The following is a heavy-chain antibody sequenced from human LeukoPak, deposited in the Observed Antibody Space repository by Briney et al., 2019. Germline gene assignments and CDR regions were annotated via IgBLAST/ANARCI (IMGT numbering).Heavy chain of an antibody. Sequence: PSETLSLTCTVSGGSISSYYWTWIRQAAGKGLEWIGRIYPSGSTNYNPSLKSRVTMSVDTSKNQFSLKLNSVTAADTAAYYCARENSGSYRQFDYWGQGTLVTVSS. D-gene: IGHD1-26*01. V-gene: IGHV4-4*07. J-gene: IGHJ4*02. CDR1: GGSISSYY. CDR3: ARENSGSYRQFDY. CDR2: IYPSGST.